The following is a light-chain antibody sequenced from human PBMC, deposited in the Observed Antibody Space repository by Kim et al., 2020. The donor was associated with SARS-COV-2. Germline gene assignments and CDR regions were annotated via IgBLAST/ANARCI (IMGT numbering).Light chain of an antibody. CDR3: QSADSSGTYVV. Sequence: PGQTVRLPWSGDALPKQYAYWYQQKPGQAPVLVIYKDSERPSGIPERFSGSSSGTTVTLTISGVQAEDEADYYCQSADSSGTYVVFGGGTQLTVL. J-gene: IGLJ2*01. V-gene: IGLV3-25*03. CDR2: KDS. CDR1: ALPKQY.